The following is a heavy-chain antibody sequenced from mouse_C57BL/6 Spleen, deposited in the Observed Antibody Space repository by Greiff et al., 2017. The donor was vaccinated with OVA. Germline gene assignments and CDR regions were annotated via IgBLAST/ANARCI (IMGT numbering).Heavy chain of an antibody. Sequence: EVQLVESGGGLVKPGGSLKLSCAASGFTFSDYGMHWVRQAPEKGLEWVAYISSGSSTIYYADTVKGRFTISRDNAKNTLFLQMTSLRSEDTAMYYCARSPYYYGSTPYYFDYWGQGTTLTVSS. CDR3: ARSPYYYGSTPYYFDY. D-gene: IGHD1-1*01. V-gene: IGHV5-17*01. CDR2: ISSGSSTI. CDR1: GFTFSDYG. J-gene: IGHJ2*01.